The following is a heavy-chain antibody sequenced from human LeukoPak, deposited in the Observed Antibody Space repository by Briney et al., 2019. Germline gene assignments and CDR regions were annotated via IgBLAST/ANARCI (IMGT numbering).Heavy chain of an antibody. CDR1: GFTFDDYA. V-gene: IGHV3-9*01. CDR3: AKDLGSDDAFDI. J-gene: IGHJ3*02. D-gene: IGHD3-10*01. Sequence: PGGSLRLSCAASGFTFDDYAMHWVRQAPGKGLEWVSGISWNRGSIGYADSVKGRFTISRDNAKNSLYLQMNSLRAEDTALYYCAKDLGSDDAFDIWGQGTMVTVSS. CDR2: ISWNRGSI.